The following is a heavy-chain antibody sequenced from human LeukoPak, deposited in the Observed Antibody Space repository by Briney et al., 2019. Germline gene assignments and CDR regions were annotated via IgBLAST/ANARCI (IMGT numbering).Heavy chain of an antibody. Sequence: SQTLSLTCIVSGDSISSGSFYWSWIRQPAGRGLEWIGRIYPSGSTNYNPSLKSRVTISLDTSKNQFSLKLSSVTAADTAVYYCARDVLAAPGTFDYWGQGALVTVSS. CDR2: IYPSGST. J-gene: IGHJ4*02. CDR1: GDSISSGSFY. CDR3: ARDVLAAPGTFDY. D-gene: IGHD6-13*01. V-gene: IGHV4-61*02.